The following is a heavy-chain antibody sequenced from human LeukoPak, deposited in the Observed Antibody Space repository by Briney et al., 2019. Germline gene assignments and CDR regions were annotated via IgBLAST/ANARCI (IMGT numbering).Heavy chain of an antibody. CDR3: AKDVGGSSSSFDY. CDR2: IYSGGST. D-gene: IGHD6-6*01. J-gene: IGHJ4*02. CDR1: GFTVSSNY. Sequence: GGSLRLSCAASGFTVSSNYMSWVRQAPGKGLEWVSVIYSGGSTYYTDSVKGRFTISRDNSKNTLYLQMNSLRAEDTAVYYCAKDVGGSSSSFDYWGQGTLVTVSS. V-gene: IGHV3-53*05.